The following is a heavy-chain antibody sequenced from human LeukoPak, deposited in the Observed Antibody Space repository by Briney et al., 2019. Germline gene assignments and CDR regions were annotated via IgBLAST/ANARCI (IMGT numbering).Heavy chain of an antibody. V-gene: IGHV4-39*02. D-gene: IGHD6-13*01. Sequence: NPSGTLSLTCTVSGGPVSSSSYYWGWVRQSPEKGLECIGTIYYAGDTYYNPSLESRLTISVDTSKNQFSLKLSSVTAADTAVSYCAREEAGPYYYMDVWGKGTTVTVS. CDR1: GGPVSSSSYY. CDR2: IYYAGDT. J-gene: IGHJ6*03. CDR3: AREEAGPYYYMDV.